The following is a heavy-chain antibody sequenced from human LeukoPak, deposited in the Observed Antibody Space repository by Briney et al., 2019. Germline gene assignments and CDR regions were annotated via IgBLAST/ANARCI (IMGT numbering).Heavy chain of an antibody. J-gene: IGHJ3*01. V-gene: IGHV3-23*01. CDR3: AKDSYSSGRPLHTFDV. CDR2: ISGSGTST. Sequence: PGGSLRLSCEASGFTSAIHAMTWVRQAPGKGLEWVSGISGSGTSTHYADSVKGQFTISRDNSKNTLFLQLNSLRAEDTAIYYCAKDSYSSGRPLHTFDVWGQGTMVTVSS. D-gene: IGHD3-10*01. CDR1: GFTSAIHA.